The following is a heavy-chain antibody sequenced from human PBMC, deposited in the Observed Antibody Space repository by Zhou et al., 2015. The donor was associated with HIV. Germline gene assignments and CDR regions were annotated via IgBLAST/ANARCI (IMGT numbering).Heavy chain of an antibody. Sequence: QVQLVQSGAEVKKPGASVKVSCKASGYTFTGYYLHWVRQAPGQGLEWMGWINPNSGGTNYAQKFQGWVTMTRDTSISTAYMELSSLNSDDTAVYYCARAGVIWSGLPDFDYWGQGTLVTVSS. V-gene: IGHV1-2*04. CDR2: INPNSGGT. CDR3: ARAGVIWSGLPDFDY. D-gene: IGHD3-3*01. J-gene: IGHJ4*02. CDR1: GYTFTGYY.